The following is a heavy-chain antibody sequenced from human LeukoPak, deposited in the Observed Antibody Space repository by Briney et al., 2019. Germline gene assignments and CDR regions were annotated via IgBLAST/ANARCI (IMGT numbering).Heavy chain of an antibody. V-gene: IGHV3-64*01. D-gene: IGHD6-13*01. CDR2: ISSNGGST. CDR1: GFTFSSYA. J-gene: IGHJ4*02. Sequence: GGSLRLSCAASGFTFSSYAMHWVRQAPGKGLEYVSAISSNGGSTYYANSVKGRFTISGDNSKNTLYLQMGSLRAEDMAVYYCARAVSDYSSSWYVFGYWGQGTLVTVSS. CDR3: ARAVSDYSSSWYVFGY.